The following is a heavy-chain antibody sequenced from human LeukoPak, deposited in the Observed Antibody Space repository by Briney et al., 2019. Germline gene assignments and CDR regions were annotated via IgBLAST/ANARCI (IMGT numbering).Heavy chain of an antibody. J-gene: IGHJ6*03. Sequence: SVKVSCKASGGTFSSYAISWVRQAPGQGLEWMGGIIPIFGTANYAQKFQGRVTITADESTSTAYMELSSLRSEDTAVYYCARSKGSGSYYNVGYYYYYMDVWGKGTTVTISS. CDR1: GGTFSSYA. CDR2: IIPIFGTA. CDR3: ARSKGSGSYYNVGYYYYYMDV. D-gene: IGHD3-10*01. V-gene: IGHV1-69*13.